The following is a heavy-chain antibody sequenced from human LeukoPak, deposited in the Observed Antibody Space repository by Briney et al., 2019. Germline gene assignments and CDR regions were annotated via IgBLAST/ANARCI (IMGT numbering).Heavy chain of an antibody. V-gene: IGHV3-72*01. CDR2: TRNKANSYTT. Sequence: GGSLRLSCAASGFTFSDHYMDWVRQAPGKGLEWVGRTRNKANSYTTEYAASVKGRFTISRDDSKNSLYLQMNSLKTEDTAVYYRAREGCSSTSCYDNGMDVWGKGTTVTVSS. D-gene: IGHD2-2*01. J-gene: IGHJ6*04. CDR1: GFTFSDHY. CDR3: AREGCSSTSCYDNGMDV.